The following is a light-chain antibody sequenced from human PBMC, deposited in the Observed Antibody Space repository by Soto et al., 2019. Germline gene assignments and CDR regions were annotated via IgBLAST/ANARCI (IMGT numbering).Light chain of an antibody. CDR1: QSISSW. Sequence: DIQMTQSPSTLSASVGDRVIITCRASQSISSWLAWYQQKPGKSPKLLIFQASSLKSGVPSRFSGSGSATEYTLTISSLQPDDFATYYCEDYSSSSGLTFGGGTKVEIK. J-gene: IGKJ4*01. CDR2: QAS. CDR3: EDYSSSSGLT. V-gene: IGKV1-5*03.